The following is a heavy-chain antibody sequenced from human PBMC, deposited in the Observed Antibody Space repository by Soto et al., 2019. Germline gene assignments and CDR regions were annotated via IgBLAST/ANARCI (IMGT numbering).Heavy chain of an antibody. Sequence: EVQLVESGGGLIQPGGSLRLSCAASGFTVSSNCMSWVRQAPGKGLEWVSLIYSGDSTYYADSVRGRFTISRDNSKNTLYLQMNSLRAEDTAVFYCARVAYYAWYVDLWGRGTLVTVSS. CDR3: ARVAYYAWYVDL. CDR2: IYSGDST. CDR1: GFTVSSNC. J-gene: IGHJ2*01. V-gene: IGHV3-53*01. D-gene: IGHD1-26*01.